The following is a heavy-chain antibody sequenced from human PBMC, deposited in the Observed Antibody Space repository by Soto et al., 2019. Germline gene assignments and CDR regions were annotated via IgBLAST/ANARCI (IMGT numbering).Heavy chain of an antibody. V-gene: IGHV1-18*01. CDR3: ARVAPPGDY. Sequence: ASVNVSCKASGGTFSSYGISWVRQAPGQGLEWMGWISAHNRNTNYAQELQGRVTMTTDTSTSTAYMELRSLRSDDTAVYYCARVAPPGDYWGQGTLVTVSS. CDR2: ISAHNRNT. CDR1: GGTFSSYG. J-gene: IGHJ4*02.